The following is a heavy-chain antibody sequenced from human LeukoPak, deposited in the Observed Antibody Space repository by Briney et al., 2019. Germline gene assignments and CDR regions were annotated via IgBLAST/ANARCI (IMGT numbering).Heavy chain of an antibody. CDR2: MNANTGNT. J-gene: IGHJ3*02. CDR1: GYTFTSYE. Sequence: ASVKGSCKSSGYTFTSYEINWVRQAAGQGLEWMGWMNANTGNTDSAQKFQGRVTMTWNTSISTAYMELSSLRSEDTAVYYCARASVRLDAFDIWGQGTMVTVSS. V-gene: IGHV1-8*01. CDR3: ARASVRLDAFDI. D-gene: IGHD6-25*01.